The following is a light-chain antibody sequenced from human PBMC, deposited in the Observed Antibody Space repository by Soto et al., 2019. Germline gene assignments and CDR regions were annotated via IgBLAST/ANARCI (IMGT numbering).Light chain of an antibody. V-gene: IGKV1-39*01. CDR2: AAS. CDR1: QSISSY. Sequence: DIQMTQSPSSLSASVGDRVTITCRESQSISSYLNWYQQKPRKAPKLLIYAASSLQSGVPSRFSGSGSGTDFILTISSLQPEDFATYYCQQSYSTPVTFGPGTKVDIK. CDR3: QQSYSTPVT. J-gene: IGKJ3*01.